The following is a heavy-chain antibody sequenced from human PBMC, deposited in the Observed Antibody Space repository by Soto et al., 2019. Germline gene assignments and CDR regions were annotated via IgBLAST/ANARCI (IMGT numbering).Heavy chain of an antibody. CDR1: GFTFSNYG. Sequence: GGSLRLSCAASGFTFSNYGMNWVRQAPGKGLEWVSYISSGGSTIYYADSVKGRFTISRDNAKNSLYLQMNSLRAEDTAVYYCAKTQWDLLFYAGDYWGQGTLVTVSS. CDR3: AKTQWDLLFYAGDY. J-gene: IGHJ4*02. D-gene: IGHD1-26*01. V-gene: IGHV3-48*01. CDR2: ISSGGSTI.